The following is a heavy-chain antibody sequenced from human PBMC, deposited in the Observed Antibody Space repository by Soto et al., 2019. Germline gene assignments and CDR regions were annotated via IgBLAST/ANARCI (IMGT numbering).Heavy chain of an antibody. CDR1: GFTFDDYA. Sequence: EVQLVESGGGLVQPGRSLRLSCAASGFTFDDYAMHWVRQAPGKGLEWVSGISWNSGSIDYADSVKGRFTISRDNAKNSLYLQMNSLRAEDTALYYCAKDLVGGSYSHYYGMDVWGQGTTVTVSS. CDR3: AKDLVGGSYSHYYGMDV. D-gene: IGHD3-16*01. V-gene: IGHV3-9*01. J-gene: IGHJ6*02. CDR2: ISWNSGSI.